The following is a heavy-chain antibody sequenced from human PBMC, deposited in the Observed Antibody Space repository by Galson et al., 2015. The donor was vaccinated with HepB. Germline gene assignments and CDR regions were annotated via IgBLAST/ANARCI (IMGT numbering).Heavy chain of an antibody. V-gene: IGHV3-64D*09. D-gene: IGHD1-26*01. Sequence: SLRLSCAASGFTFSTYAMHWVRQAPGKGLEYVSTISSNGGSTFYAHSVKGRFIISRDNSKNTLYLQMSSLRAEDTAVYYCANMWASWFDPWGQGTLVTVSS. J-gene: IGHJ5*02. CDR1: GFTFSTYA. CDR2: ISSNGGST. CDR3: ANMWASWFDP.